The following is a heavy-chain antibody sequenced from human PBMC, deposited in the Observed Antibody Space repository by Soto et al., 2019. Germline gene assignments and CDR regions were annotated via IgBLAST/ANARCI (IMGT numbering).Heavy chain of an antibody. J-gene: IGHJ4*02. D-gene: IGHD2-8*01. V-gene: IGHV3-15*07. CDR1: GFTFSNAC. CDR2: IKSKYDGGTT. Sequence: GGSLRLSCVGSGFTFSNACMNLVRQAPGKGLEWVGRIKSKYDGGTTHYAAPVKGRFSTSRDDSKNTVYLQMNSLETEDTAVYYCVNGLTLDYWGRGTPVPVSS. CDR3: VNGLTLDY.